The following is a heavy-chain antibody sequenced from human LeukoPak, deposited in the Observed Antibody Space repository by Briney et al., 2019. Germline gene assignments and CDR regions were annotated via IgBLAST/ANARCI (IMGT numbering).Heavy chain of an antibody. CDR2: ISGSGGST. V-gene: IGHV3-23*01. CDR1: GFTFSSYA. Sequence: GGSLRLSCAASGFTFSSYAMSWVRQAPGKGLEWVSAISGSGGSTYYADSVKGRFTISRDNSKKTLYLKMNSLRAEDKAVYYCAKDRVTYSSRWYGWFDPWGQGTLVTVSS. CDR3: AKDRVTYSSRWYGWFDP. D-gene: IGHD6-19*01. J-gene: IGHJ5*02.